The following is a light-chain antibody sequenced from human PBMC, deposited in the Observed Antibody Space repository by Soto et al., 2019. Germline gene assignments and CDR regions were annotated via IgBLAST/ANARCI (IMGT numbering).Light chain of an antibody. CDR3: WSYAGNTIFV. V-gene: IGLV2-23*03. Sequence: QSVLTQPASVSGSPGQSITISCTGTGSDVGSVSWYQHPPGKAPKVVIYEGSKRPSGVSNRFSGSKSGNTASLTISGLQAEDEAYYYCWSYAGNTIFVFGGGTKLTVL. CDR2: EGS. CDR1: GSDVGS. J-gene: IGLJ2*01.